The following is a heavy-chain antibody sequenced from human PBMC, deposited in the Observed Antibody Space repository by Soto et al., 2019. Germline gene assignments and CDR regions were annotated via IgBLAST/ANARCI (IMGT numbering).Heavy chain of an antibody. Sequence: SETLSVTCADSSGSISSSNWWSWVRQPPGKGLEWIGEIYHSGSTNYNPSLKSRVTISVDKSKNQFSLKLSSVTAADTAVYYCATVDTAMVTGGGYYYYYMDVWGKGTTVTVSS. V-gene: IGHV4-4*02. CDR2: IYHSGST. J-gene: IGHJ6*03. D-gene: IGHD5-18*01. CDR1: SGSISSSNW. CDR3: ATVDTAMVTGGGYYYYYMDV.